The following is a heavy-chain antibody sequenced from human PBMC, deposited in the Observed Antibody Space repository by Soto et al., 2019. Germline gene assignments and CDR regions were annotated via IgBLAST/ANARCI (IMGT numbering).Heavy chain of an antibody. CDR1: GVSISSYY. D-gene: IGHD2-15*01. J-gene: IGHJ4*02. V-gene: IGHV4-59*08. CDR3: ARHTPAISISDH. CDR2: IYYSGST. Sequence: PSETLSLTCTVSGVSISSYYWSLLRQPPGKGLEWIGYIYYSGSTNYNPSLKSRVTISVDTSKNQFSLKLSSVTAADTAVYYCARHTPAISISDHWGQGTLVTVSS.